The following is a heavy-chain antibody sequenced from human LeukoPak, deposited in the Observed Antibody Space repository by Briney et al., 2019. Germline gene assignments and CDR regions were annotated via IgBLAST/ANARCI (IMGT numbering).Heavy chain of an antibody. Sequence: PGGSLRLSCSVSEITFSDFWMNWVRQAPGKGLEWVASIKKDGSEEYYVGSVRGRFTISRDNAQNSLYLQMNSLRDEDTAVYYCASGHYADYDWGQGTLVTVSS. D-gene: IGHD4-17*01. V-gene: IGHV3-7*01. CDR2: IKKDGSEE. CDR3: ASGHYADYD. CDR1: EITFSDFW. J-gene: IGHJ4*02.